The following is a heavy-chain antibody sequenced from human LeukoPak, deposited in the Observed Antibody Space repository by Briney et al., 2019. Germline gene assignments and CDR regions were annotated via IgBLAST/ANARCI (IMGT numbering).Heavy chain of an antibody. V-gene: IGHV3-30*01. Sequence: GGSLRLSCAASGFTFTSYTMHWVRQAPGQGLEWVAATSYDGGNRYYADYVKGRFTNSRDNSNNTLFLQMKSLRLEDTAVYFCARKSLWFKYYDYWGQGIWVTVSS. CDR3: ARKSLWFKYYDY. J-gene: IGHJ4*02. D-gene: IGHD2-21*01. CDR2: TSYDGGNR. CDR1: GFTFTSYT.